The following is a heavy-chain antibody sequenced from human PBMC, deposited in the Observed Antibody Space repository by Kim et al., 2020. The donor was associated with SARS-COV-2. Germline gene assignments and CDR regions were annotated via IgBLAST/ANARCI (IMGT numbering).Heavy chain of an antibody. D-gene: IGHD4-17*01. J-gene: IGHJ4*02. V-gene: IGHV3-30*18. CDR1: GFTFSSYD. CDR2: ISYDGSNK. Sequence: GGSLRLSCAASGFTFSSYDMHWVRQAPGKGLEWVAVISYDGSNKYYADSVKGRFTISRDNSKNTLYLQMNSLRAEDTAVYYCAKDRGGDYGDSYFDYWGQGTLVTVSS. CDR3: AKDRGGDYGDSYFDY.